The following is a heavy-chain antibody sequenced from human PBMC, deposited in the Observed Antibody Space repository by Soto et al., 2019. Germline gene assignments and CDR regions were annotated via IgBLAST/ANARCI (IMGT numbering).Heavy chain of an antibody. V-gene: IGHV1-69*08. CDR1: GGTLSSYS. CDR3: ARAPGGHDSGGNYMDV. J-gene: IGHJ6*03. Sequence: QVQLVQSGPEVKKPGSSVKVSCKTSGGTLSSYSFIWVRQAPGQGLEWVWRIITFVGKANVAQRFQGRATITADRSTATAYLELRRLTSDDTAVYYCARAPGGHDSGGNYMDVWGKGTTVPVSS. CDR2: IITFVGKA. D-gene: IGHD5-12*01.